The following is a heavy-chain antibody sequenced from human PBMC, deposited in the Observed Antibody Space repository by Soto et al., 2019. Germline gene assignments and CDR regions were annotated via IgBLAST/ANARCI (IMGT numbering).Heavy chain of an antibody. Sequence: SETLSLTCAVSGGSISSGDYSWSWIRQPPGKGLEWIGYIYHSGSTYYNPSLKSRVTISVDRSKNQFSLKLSSVTAADTAVYYCARGNPVPLDYWGQGTLVTVSS. CDR1: GGSISSGDYS. CDR3: ARGNPVPLDY. V-gene: IGHV4-30-2*01. J-gene: IGHJ4*02. CDR2: IYHSGST. D-gene: IGHD1-1*01.